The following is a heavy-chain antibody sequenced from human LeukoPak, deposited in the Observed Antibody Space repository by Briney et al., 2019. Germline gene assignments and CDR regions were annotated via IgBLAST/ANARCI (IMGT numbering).Heavy chain of an antibody. CDR3: AKMKNSGSYYPFDY. J-gene: IGHJ4*02. Sequence: AGGSLRLSCAASGFTFSSYAMSWVRQAPGKGLEWVSAISGSGGSTYYADSVKGRFTISRDNSKNTLYLQMNSLRAEDTAVYYCAKMKNSGSYYPFDYWGQGTLVTVSS. CDR1: GFTFSSYA. V-gene: IGHV3-23*01. D-gene: IGHD1-26*01. CDR2: ISGSGGST.